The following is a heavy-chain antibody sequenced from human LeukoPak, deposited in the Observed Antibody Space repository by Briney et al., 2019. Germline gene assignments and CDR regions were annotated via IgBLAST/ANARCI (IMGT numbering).Heavy chain of an antibody. V-gene: IGHV1-69*05. Sequence: SVKVSCKASGGTFSSYAISWVRQAPGQGLEWMGRIIPIFGTANYAQKFQGRVTITTDESTSTAHMELSSLRSEDTAVYYCARESGITMVRGALDYWGQGTLVTVSS. CDR1: GGTFSSYA. CDR2: IIPIFGTA. D-gene: IGHD3-10*01. J-gene: IGHJ4*02. CDR3: ARESGITMVRGALDY.